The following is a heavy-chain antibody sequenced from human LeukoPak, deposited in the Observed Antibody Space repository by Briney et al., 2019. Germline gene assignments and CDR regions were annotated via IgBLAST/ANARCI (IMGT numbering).Heavy chain of an antibody. V-gene: IGHV3-30*02. D-gene: IGHD3-22*01. J-gene: IGHJ3*02. CDR1: GFTFSSYG. Sequence: GGSLRLSCAASGFTFSSYGMHWVRQAPGKGLEWVAFIRYDGSNKHYADSVKGRFTISRDNSKNTLYLQMNSLRAEDTAVYYCAKEFRVVVMPDAFDIWGQGTMVTVSS. CDR3: AKEFRVVVMPDAFDI. CDR2: IRYDGSNK.